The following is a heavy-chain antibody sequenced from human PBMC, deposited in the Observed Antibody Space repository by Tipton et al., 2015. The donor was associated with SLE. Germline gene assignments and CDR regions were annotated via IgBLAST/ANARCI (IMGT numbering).Heavy chain of an antibody. V-gene: IGHV4-30-2*01. CDR2: IYHSGSA. CDR3: AREPVFYYYYMDV. Sequence: TLSLTCDVSGASMSSDYYSWTWIRQPPGKGLEWIGYIYHSGSAYYNPSLKSRLTISVDRSKNQFSLRLSSVTAADTAVYYCAREPVFYYYYMDVWGKGTTVTVSS. J-gene: IGHJ6*03. CDR1: GASMSSDYYS.